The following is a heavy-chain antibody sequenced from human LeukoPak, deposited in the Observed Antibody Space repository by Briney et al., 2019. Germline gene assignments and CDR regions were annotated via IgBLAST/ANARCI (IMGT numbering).Heavy chain of an antibody. CDR2: IYYSGST. J-gene: IGHJ3*02. D-gene: IGHD1-1*01. CDR1: GDSISSHY. Sequence: SETLSLTCTVSGDSISSHYWSWIRQPPGQGLDWIGYIYYSGSTNYNPSLKSRVTISVDTSKNQFSLKLSSVTAADTAVYYCARHHQRSYLDSFDIWGQGTMVTVSS. V-gene: IGHV4-59*08. CDR3: ARHHQRSYLDSFDI.